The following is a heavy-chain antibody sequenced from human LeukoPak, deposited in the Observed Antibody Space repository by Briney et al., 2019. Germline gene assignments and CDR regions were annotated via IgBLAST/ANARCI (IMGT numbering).Heavy chain of an antibody. CDR3: ARHYGP. D-gene: IGHD3-10*01. CDR1: GTSISNYY. J-gene: IGHJ4*02. CDR2: IYYSGST. Sequence: PSETLSLTCTVSGTSISNYYWSWIRQPPGKGLEWIGSIYYSGSTYYNPSLKSRVTISVDTSKNQFSLKLNSVTATDTAVYYCARHYGPWGQGTLVTVSS. V-gene: IGHV4-39*01.